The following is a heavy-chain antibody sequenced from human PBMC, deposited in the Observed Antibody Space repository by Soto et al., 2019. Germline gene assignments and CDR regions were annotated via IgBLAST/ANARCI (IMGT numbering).Heavy chain of an antibody. Sequence: SETLSLTCTVSGGSISSGGYYWSWIRQHPGKGLEWIGYIYYSGSTYYNPSLKSRVTISVDTSKNQFSLKLSSVTAADTAVYYCPRGVPAAIGVTSNWVDPWGQGTLVTLSS. CDR2: IYYSGST. V-gene: IGHV4-31*03. J-gene: IGHJ5*02. CDR1: GGSISSGGYY. CDR3: PRGVPAAIGVTSNWVDP. D-gene: IGHD2-2*01.